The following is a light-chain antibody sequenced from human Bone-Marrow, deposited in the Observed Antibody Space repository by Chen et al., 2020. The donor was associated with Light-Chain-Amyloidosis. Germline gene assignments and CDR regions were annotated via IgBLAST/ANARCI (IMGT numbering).Light chain of an antibody. V-gene: IGKV4-1*01. CDR3: QQYYSAPLT. CDR2: WAS. Sequence: DIVMTQSPDSLAVSLGERATINCKSSQNLLYHSNNKNYMAWYKQKAGQPPKLLIKWASIRKSGVPDRFSGSGSGTDFTLTISSLQSEDVAVYYCQQYYSAPLTFGPGTKVEIK. J-gene: IGKJ3*01. CDR1: QNLLYHSNNKNY.